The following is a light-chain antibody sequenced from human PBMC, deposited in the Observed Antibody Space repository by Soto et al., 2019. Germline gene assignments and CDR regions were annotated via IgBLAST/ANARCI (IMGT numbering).Light chain of an antibody. CDR2: DND. CDR3: ATWDDSRNGYV. J-gene: IGLJ1*01. Sequence: QSVLTQPPSASGTPGQRVTISASGSSSNIGSNTASWYQQVPGTAPKLLIYDNDERPSGVPGRFSGSKSGTSASLAISGLQSEDEADYYCATWDDSRNGYVFGPGTKLTVL. V-gene: IGLV1-44*01. CDR1: SSNIGSNT.